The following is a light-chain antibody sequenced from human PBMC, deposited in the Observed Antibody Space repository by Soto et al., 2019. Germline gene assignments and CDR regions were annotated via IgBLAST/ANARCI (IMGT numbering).Light chain of an antibody. CDR3: QSYESTLKGYV. CDR1: SSNIGADYD. V-gene: IGLV1-40*01. J-gene: IGLJ1*01. CDR2: GNS. Sequence: QSVLTQPPSVSGAPGQRVTISCTGSSSNIGADYDVHWYQHLPGTAPKLLIYGNSNRPSGVPDRFSGSKSGTSASLAITGLQAEDEGDYYCQSYESTLKGYVFGTGTKVTVL.